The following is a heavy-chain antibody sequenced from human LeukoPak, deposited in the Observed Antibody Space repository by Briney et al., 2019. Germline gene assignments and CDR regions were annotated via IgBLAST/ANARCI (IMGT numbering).Heavy chain of an antibody. CDR1: GLXFSSYG. CDR2: IWYDGSNK. Sequence: PGGSLRLSCAASGLXFSSYGMHWVRQAPGKGLEWVAVIWYDGSNKYYADSVKGRFTISRDNSKNTLYLQMNSLRAEDTAVYYCAKGATDYWGQGTLVTVSS. V-gene: IGHV3-30*02. J-gene: IGHJ4*02. CDR3: AKGATDY.